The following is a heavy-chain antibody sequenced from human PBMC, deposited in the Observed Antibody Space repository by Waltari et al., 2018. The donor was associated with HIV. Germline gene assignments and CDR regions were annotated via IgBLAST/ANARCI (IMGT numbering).Heavy chain of an antibody. J-gene: IGHJ6*02. V-gene: IGHV4-38-2*02. D-gene: IGHD6-19*01. CDR1: GYSISSGSS. Sequence: VQLQEPDTGRVKPSATLSPTCTVPGYSISSGSSWGWIRQPPGKWLEWIERVLLSWRTYDNPSVSCRVTISVDTSKIQGSRKLSWGTAADTAVYYCAREDSSGWYYYYYGMDVWCQGTTGTVSS. CDR3: AREDSSGWYYYYYGMDV. CDR2: VLLSWRT.